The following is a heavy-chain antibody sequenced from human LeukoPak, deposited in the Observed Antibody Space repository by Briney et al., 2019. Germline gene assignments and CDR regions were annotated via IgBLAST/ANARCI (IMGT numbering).Heavy chain of an antibody. V-gene: IGHV3-30-3*01. CDR3: ARTYSSGWFASPYDY. J-gene: IGHJ4*02. D-gene: IGHD6-19*01. CDR1: GFTFSSYA. CDR2: ISYDGSNK. Sequence: GGSLRLYCAASGFTFSSYAMQWVRQAPGKGLEWVAVISYDGSNKYYADSVKGRFTISRDNSKNTLYLQMNSLRAEDTAVYYCARTYSSGWFASPYDYWGQGTLVTVSS.